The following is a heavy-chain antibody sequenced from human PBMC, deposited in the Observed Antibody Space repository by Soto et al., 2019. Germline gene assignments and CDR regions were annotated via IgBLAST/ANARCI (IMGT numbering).Heavy chain of an antibody. CDR3: ARVAARRTNYYYYYMDV. CDR1: GFTFSSYW. Sequence: GGSLRLSCAASGFTFSSYWMSWVRQAPGKGLEWVANIKQDGSEKYYVDSVKGRFTISRDNAKNSLYLQMNSLRAEDTAVYYCARVAARRTNYYYYYMDVWAKGTTVPVSS. D-gene: IGHD6-6*01. J-gene: IGHJ6*03. V-gene: IGHV3-7*01. CDR2: IKQDGSEK.